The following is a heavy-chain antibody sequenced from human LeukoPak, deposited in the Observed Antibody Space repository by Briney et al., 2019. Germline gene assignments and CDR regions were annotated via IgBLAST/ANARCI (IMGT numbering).Heavy chain of an antibody. CDR2: FDPGDAET. CDR1: GYTLTELS. Sequence: ASVKASCKVSGYTLTELSMYWVRQAPGKGLEWMGNFDPGDAETIYAQKFQGRLTMTEDRSTDTAYMELSSLRSEDTAVYYCATGKRSNDAFDIWGQGTPVTVSS. V-gene: IGHV1-24*01. J-gene: IGHJ3*02. CDR3: ATGKRSNDAFDI. D-gene: IGHD1-1*01.